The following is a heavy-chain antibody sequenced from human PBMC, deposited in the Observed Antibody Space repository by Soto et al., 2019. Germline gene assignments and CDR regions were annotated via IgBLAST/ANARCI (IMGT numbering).Heavy chain of an antibody. J-gene: IGHJ6*02. Sequence: QVQLVQSGAEVKKPGSSVKVPCKASGGTFSSYAISWVRQAPGQGLEWMGGIIPIFGTANYAQKFQGRVTITADESTSTAYMELSSLRSEDTAVYYCARPYGDYVLYYYGMDVWGQGTTVTVSS. D-gene: IGHD4-17*01. CDR1: GGTFSSYA. CDR3: ARPYGDYVLYYYGMDV. CDR2: IIPIFGTA. V-gene: IGHV1-69*01.